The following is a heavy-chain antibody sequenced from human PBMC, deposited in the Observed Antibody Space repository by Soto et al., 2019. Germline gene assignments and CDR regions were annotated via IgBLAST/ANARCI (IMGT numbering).Heavy chain of an antibody. V-gene: IGHV3-23*01. J-gene: IGHJ4*02. D-gene: IGHD3-3*01. CDR2: ISGSGDST. Sequence: GGSLRLSCAASGFTFSSYAMSWVRQAPGKGLEWVSAISGSGDSTYYADSVKGRFTISRDNAKNSLYLQMNSLRAEDTAVYYCARDRWNYDFWSGYTPGYWGQGTLVTVSS. CDR1: GFTFSSYA. CDR3: ARDRWNYDFWSGYTPGY.